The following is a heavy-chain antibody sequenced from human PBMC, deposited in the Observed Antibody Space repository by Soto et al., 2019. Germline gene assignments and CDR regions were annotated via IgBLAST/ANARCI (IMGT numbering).Heavy chain of an antibody. CDR1: GFTFDDFA. CDR2: ICWNSGSI. J-gene: IGHJ4*02. Sequence: EVQLVESGGGLVQPGRSLRLSCATSGFTFDDFAMHWVRLVPGKGLEWISGICWNSGSIGYADSVKGRFTISRDNAKNSLYLQMNSLGTEDTALYYCAKGRCSSTICFRDTSLASAFDYWGQGTLVTVS. CDR3: AKGRCSSTICFRDTSLASAFDY. V-gene: IGHV3-9*01. D-gene: IGHD2-2*01.